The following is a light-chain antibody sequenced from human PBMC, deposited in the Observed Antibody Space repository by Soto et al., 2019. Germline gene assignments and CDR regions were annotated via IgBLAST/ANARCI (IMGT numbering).Light chain of an antibody. CDR2: DVS. CDR1: SSDVGGYNY. Sequence: CALTQAASVSGSPGQSITISCTGTSSDVGGYNYVSWYQQHPGKAPKLMIYDVSSRPSGVSHRFSGSKSGDTASLTISGLQAEVEADYYCSSYTRTNIVVFGGGTKVPS. J-gene: IGLJ2*01. V-gene: IGLV2-14*03. CDR3: SSYTRTNIVV.